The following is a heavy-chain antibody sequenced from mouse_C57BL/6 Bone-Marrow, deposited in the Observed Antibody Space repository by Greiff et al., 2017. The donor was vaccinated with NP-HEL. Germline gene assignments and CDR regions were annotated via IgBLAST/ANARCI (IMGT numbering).Heavy chain of an antibody. D-gene: IGHD1-1*01. CDR1: GFSLSTFGMG. V-gene: IGHV8-8*01. Sequence: QVTLKVSGPGILQPSQTLSLTCSFSGFSLSTFGMGVGWIRQPSGKGLEWLAHIWWDDDKYYNQALQSRLPLSKDTSKNQVFLKIANVDTADTATYYCARKLDYYGSSFPTDYWGQGTTLTVSS. CDR3: ARKLDYYGSSFPTDY. CDR2: IWWDDDK. J-gene: IGHJ2*01.